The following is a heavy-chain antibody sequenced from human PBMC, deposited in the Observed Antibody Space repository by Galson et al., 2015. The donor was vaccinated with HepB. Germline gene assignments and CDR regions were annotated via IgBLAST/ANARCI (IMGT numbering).Heavy chain of an antibody. D-gene: IGHD5-18*01. CDR2: INPSGGST. CDR1: GYTFTSYY. Sequence: SVKVSCKASGYTFTSYYMHWVRQAPGQGLEWMGIINPSGGSTSYAQKFQGRVTMTRDTSTSTVYMELSSLRSEDTAVYYCARDRGTGTYSYGYGPFDYWGQGTLVTVSS. CDR3: ARDRGTGTYSYGYGPFDY. J-gene: IGHJ4*02. V-gene: IGHV1-46*01.